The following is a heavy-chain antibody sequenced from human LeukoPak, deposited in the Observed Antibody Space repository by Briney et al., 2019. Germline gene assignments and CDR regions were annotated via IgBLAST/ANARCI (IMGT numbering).Heavy chain of an antibody. CDR2: INHSGST. J-gene: IGHJ5*02. V-gene: IGHV4-34*01. D-gene: IGHD2-2*01. Sequence: PSETLSLTCAVYGGSFSGYYWSWIRQPLGKGLEWIGEINHSGSTNYNPSLKSRVTISVDTSKNQFSLKLSSVTAADTAVYYCARKKPYCSSTSCYNGLRWFDPWGQGTLVTVSS. CDR1: GGSFSGYY. CDR3: ARKKPYCSSTSCYNGLRWFDP.